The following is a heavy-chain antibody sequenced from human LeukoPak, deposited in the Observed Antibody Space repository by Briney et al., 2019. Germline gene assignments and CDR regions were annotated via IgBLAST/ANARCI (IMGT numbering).Heavy chain of an antibody. D-gene: IGHD2-21*02. Sequence: GGSLRLSCAASGFTLSSYEMHWVRQVPGKGLVWVSRINSDGSRTGYADSVKGRFTISRDNAKNTLYLRMNSLRAEDTAIYYCARELPREVTLDYWGQGTLVTVSS. CDR2: INSDGSRT. J-gene: IGHJ4*02. CDR1: GFTLSSYE. CDR3: ARELPREVTLDY. V-gene: IGHV3-74*01.